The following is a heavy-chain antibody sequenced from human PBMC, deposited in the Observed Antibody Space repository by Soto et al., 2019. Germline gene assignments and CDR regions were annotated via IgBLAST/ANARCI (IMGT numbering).Heavy chain of an antibody. CDR3: ARDSAAVAVGWFDP. CDR2: VIPIFGTA. CDR1: GGTFSSYA. Sequence: SVKVSCKASGGTFSSYAISWVRQAPGQGLEWMGGVIPIFGTANYAQKFQGRVTITADKSTSTAYMELSSLRSEDTAVYYCARDSAAVAVGWFDPWGQGTLVTVSS. V-gene: IGHV1-69*06. J-gene: IGHJ5*02. D-gene: IGHD6-19*01.